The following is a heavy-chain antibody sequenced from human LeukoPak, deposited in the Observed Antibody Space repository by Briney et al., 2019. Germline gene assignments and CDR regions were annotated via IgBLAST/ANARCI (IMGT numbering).Heavy chain of an antibody. CDR3: ARGPYPLVY. Sequence: PSETLSLTCVVYSGSFRGYYWSWIRQPPGKGLEWIGEVNHSGSTNYNPSLKSRVTISVDTSKNQFSLKLNSVTAADTAVYYCARGPYPLVYWDQGTLVTVSS. CDR2: VNHSGST. D-gene: IGHD2-2*01. J-gene: IGHJ4*02. CDR1: SGSFRGYY. V-gene: IGHV4-34*01.